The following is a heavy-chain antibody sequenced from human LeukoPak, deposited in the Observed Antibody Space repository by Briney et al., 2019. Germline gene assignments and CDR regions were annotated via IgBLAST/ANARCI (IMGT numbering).Heavy chain of an antibody. CDR1: SGSISTYY. CDR2: IYYSGST. CDR3: ARDRGAAATGGYYYGMDV. V-gene: IGHV4-59*01. Sequence: PSETLSLTCTVSSGSISTYYWSWIRQPPXXXXXWXGDIYYSGSTNYNPSLKSRVTISVDTSKNQFSLKLNSVTAADTAVYYCARDRGAAATGGYYYGMDVWGQGTTVSVS. J-gene: IGHJ6*02. D-gene: IGHD6-13*01.